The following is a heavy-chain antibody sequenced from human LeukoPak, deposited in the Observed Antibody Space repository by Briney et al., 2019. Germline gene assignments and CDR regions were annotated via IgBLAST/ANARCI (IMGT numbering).Heavy chain of an antibody. CDR3: ARGGGYSYSYYFDY. CDR2: ISYDGSNK. V-gene: IGHV3-30*03. Sequence: GKSLRLSCAASGFTFSIYGMHWVRQAPGKGLEWVALISYDGSNKYYSDSVKGRFTTSRDNSKNTLYVQMNSLRAEDTAVYYCARGGGYSYSYYFDYWGQGSLVTVSS. J-gene: IGHJ4*02. D-gene: IGHD5-18*01. CDR1: GFTFSIYG.